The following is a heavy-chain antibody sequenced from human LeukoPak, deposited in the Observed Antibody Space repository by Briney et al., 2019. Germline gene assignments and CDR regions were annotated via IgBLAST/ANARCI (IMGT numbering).Heavy chain of an antibody. CDR2: ISSSSSYI. Sequence: PGGSLRLSCAVSGFTFSSYSMNWVRQAPGKGLEWVSSISSSSSYIYYADSVKGRFTISRDNAKNSLYLQMNSLRAEDTAVYYCARVQKNYYDSSGYYYRSLDYWGQGTLVTVSS. V-gene: IGHV3-21*01. CDR3: ARVQKNYYDSSGYYYRSLDY. D-gene: IGHD3-22*01. CDR1: GFTFSSYS. J-gene: IGHJ4*02.